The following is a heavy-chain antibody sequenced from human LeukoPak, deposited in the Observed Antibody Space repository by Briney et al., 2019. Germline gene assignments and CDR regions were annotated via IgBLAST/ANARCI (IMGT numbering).Heavy chain of an antibody. CDR1: GFTVSSNY. CDR2: LYTGGTT. Sequence: GGSLRLSCAASGFTVSSNYMSWVRQAPGKGLEWVSVLYTGGTTYYADSVKGRFTISRDNSKNTVYLDMSSLRAEDTAVYYCARAVDIVATTPFDLWGQGTMVTVSS. J-gene: IGHJ3*01. V-gene: IGHV3-66*01. CDR3: ARAVDIVATTPFDL. D-gene: IGHD5-12*01.